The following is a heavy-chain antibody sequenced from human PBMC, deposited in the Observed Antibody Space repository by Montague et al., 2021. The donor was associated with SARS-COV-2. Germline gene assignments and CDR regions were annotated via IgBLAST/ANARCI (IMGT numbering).Heavy chain of an antibody. CDR2: IYSGGST. Sequence: SLRLSCAASGLTVSSNYMSWVRQAPGKGPEWVSVIYSGGSTYCAXSVKGRFTISRDNSKNTLYLQMNSLRAEDTAVYYCAREGCSSTSCSMVFDYWGQGTLVTVSS. D-gene: IGHD2-2*01. CDR3: AREGCSSTSCSMVFDY. J-gene: IGHJ4*02. V-gene: IGHV3-66*01. CDR1: GLTVSSNY.